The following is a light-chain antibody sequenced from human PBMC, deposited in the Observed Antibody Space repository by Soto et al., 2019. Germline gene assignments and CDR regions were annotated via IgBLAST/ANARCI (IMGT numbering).Light chain of an antibody. CDR2: EVS. Sequence: QSALNQPASVSGSPGQSIALSFTGTSSEVGGNNYASRYQQHPGKTPKHVIHEVSNRPSGISDRYSGSNSGNTASLTISGLQADNEDDYYCSAHASYSTLAFGTGTTLTVL. CDR1: SSEVGGNNY. V-gene: IGLV2-14*01. J-gene: IGLJ1*01. CDR3: SAHASYSTLA.